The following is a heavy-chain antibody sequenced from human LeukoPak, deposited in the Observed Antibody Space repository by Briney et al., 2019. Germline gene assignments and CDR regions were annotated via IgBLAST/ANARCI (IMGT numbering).Heavy chain of an antibody. CDR1: GGSISGGSISGYH. J-gene: IGHJ4*02. Sequence: SETLSLTCSVSGGSISGGSISGYHWSWIRQPPGKGLELIAYMHYSGTTHYNPSLKSRVSISVDRSKNQFSLKLSSVTAADTAVYYCASSRLGGQKTDYWGQGTLVTVSS. CDR2: MHYSGTT. V-gene: IGHV4-61*05. CDR3: ASSRLGGQKTDY. D-gene: IGHD3-22*01.